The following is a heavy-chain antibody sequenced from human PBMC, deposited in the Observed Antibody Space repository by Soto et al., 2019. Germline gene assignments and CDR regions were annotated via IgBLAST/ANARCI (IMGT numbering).Heavy chain of an antibody. D-gene: IGHD3-22*01. Sequence: GGSLRLSCAASGFAFPNAWMNWVRQAPGKGLEWVGRIKSTIDGGTTDYAEPVKGRFAISRDDSNNMVYLQMNSLKIEDTAVYYCTTDSYRTIIIVSFDYWGHGTLVTVSS. V-gene: IGHV3-15*07. J-gene: IGHJ4*01. CDR1: GFAFPNAW. CDR3: TTDSYRTIIIVSFDY. CDR2: IKSTIDGGTT.